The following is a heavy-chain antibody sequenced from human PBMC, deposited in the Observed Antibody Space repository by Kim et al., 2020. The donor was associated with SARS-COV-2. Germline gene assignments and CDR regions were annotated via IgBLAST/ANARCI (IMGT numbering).Heavy chain of an antibody. CDR3: ARVSPYYYGSGSYFLFDC. V-gene: IGHV4-59*01. J-gene: IGHJ4*02. D-gene: IGHD3-10*01. CDR1: GGSISSYY. Sequence: SETLSLTCTVSGGSISSYYWSWIRQPPGKGLQCIGYIYYSWSTNYNPSLKSRVTISVDTSKNQFSLKLSSVAAADTAVYYCARVSPYYYGSGSYFLFDCWGQGTLVTVSS. CDR2: IYYSWST.